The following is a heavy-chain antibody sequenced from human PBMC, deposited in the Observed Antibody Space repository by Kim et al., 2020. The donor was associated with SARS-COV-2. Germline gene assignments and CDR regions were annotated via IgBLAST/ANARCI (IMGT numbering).Heavy chain of an antibody. Sequence: SETLSLTCTVSGGSISSGGYYWSWIRQHPGKGLEWIGYIYYSGSTYYNPSLKSRVTISVDTSKNQFSLKLSSVTAADTAVYYCAREIEEGLTTAPVYWYFDLWGRGTLVTVSS. CDR3: AREIEEGLTTAPVYWYFDL. CDR2: IYYSGST. CDR1: GGSISSGGYY. D-gene: IGHD4-4*01. J-gene: IGHJ2*01. V-gene: IGHV4-31*03.